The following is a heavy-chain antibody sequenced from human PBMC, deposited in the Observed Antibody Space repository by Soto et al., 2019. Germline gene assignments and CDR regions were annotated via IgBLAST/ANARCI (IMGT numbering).Heavy chain of an antibody. CDR1: GGSISSYY. Sequence: PSETLSLTCTVSGGSISSYYWSWIRQPPGKGLEWIGYIYYSGSTNYNPSLKSRVTISVDTSKNQFSLKLSSVTAADTAVYYCARQGVGGYCSSTSCYGWGYYYYGMDVWGQGTTVTVSS. CDR2: IYYSGST. J-gene: IGHJ6*02. CDR3: ARQGVGGYCSSTSCYGWGYYYYGMDV. V-gene: IGHV4-59*08. D-gene: IGHD2-2*01.